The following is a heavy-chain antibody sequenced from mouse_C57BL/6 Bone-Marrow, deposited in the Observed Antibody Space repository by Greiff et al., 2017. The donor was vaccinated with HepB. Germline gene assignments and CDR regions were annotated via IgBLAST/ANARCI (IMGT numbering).Heavy chain of an antibody. Sequence: QVQLQQPGAELVKPGASVKLSCKASGYTFTSYWMQWVKQRPGQGLEWIGEIDPSDSYTNYNQKFKGKATLTVDTSSSTAYMQLSSLTSEDSAVYYCAAWDSNYDGGGFAYWGQGTLVTVSA. D-gene: IGHD2-5*01. CDR2: IDPSDSYT. CDR3: AAWDSNYDGGGFAY. CDR1: GYTFTSYW. J-gene: IGHJ3*01. V-gene: IGHV1-50*01.